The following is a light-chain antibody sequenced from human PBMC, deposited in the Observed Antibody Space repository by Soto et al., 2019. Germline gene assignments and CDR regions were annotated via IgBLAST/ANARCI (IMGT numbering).Light chain of an antibody. J-gene: IGKJ2*01. V-gene: IGKV1-33*01. CDR1: QDTRNY. CDR2: DGS. Sequence: IQVTQSPPSLSASVGDRVTITCRSTQDTRNYLNWYQVKPGKAPKLLIYDGSNLEIGVPSRFGGSASGTDFTFTISDLQPEDVAKYYCQQYESLPYTFGQGTKVDXK. CDR3: QQYESLPYT.